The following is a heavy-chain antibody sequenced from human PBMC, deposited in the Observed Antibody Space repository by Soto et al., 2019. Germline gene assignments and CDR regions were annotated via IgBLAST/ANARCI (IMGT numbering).Heavy chain of an antibody. J-gene: IGHJ5*02. V-gene: IGHV4-59*01. Sequence: XETLSLTCTVSGGSISSYYWSWIRQPPGKGLEWIGYIYYSGSTNHNPSLKSRVTISVDTSKNQFSLKLSSVTAADTAVYYCARARYGSGTKGFDHWGQGTLVTVSS. D-gene: IGHD3-10*01. CDR2: IYYSGST. CDR1: GGSISSYY. CDR3: ARARYGSGTKGFDH.